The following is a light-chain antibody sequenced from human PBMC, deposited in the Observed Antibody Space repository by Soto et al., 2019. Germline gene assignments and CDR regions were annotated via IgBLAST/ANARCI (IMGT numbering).Light chain of an antibody. Sequence: IQLTQSPSSLSASVGDTVTITCRASERISLFLNWYQQQPGKAPQVLIYASSNLQTGVPSRFSGSGSETYFTLTISGLQPEDFATYYCQQSFTTPRTFGQGTKVE. CDR1: ERISLF. CDR3: QQSFTTPRT. CDR2: ASS. V-gene: IGKV1-39*01. J-gene: IGKJ1*01.